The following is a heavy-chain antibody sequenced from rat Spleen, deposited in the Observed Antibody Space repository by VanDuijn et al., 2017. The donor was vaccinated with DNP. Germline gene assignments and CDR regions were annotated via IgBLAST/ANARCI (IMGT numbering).Heavy chain of an antibody. V-gene: IGHV5-20*01. CDR1: GITFSNFA. CDR2: INPDGGST. Sequence: EVQLVESGGGLVQPGRSLKLSCAASGITFSNFAMAWVRQAPTKGLEWVASINPDGGSTYYRDSVKGRFTISRDNAKSSLYLQMDSLRSEDTATYYCTTDAAYWGQGTLVTVSS. J-gene: IGHJ3*01. CDR3: TTDAAY.